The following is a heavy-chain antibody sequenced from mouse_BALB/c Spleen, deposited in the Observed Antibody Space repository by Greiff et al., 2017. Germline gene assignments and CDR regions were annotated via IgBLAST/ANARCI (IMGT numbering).Heavy chain of an antibody. D-gene: IGHD2-2*01. V-gene: IGHV4-1*02. J-gene: IGHJ4*01. Sequence: EVKLLESGGGLVQPGGSLKLSCAASGFDFSRYWMSWVRQAPGKGLEWIGEINPDSSTINYTPSLKDKFIISRDNAKNTLYLQMSKVRSEDTALYYCARPDGYDGGDYAMDYWGQGTSVTVSS. CDR3: ARPDGYDGGDYAMDY. CDR2: INPDSSTI. CDR1: GFDFSRYW.